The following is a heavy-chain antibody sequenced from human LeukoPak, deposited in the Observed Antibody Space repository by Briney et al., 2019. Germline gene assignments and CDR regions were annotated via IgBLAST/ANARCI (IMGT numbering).Heavy chain of an antibody. D-gene: IGHD5-18*01. J-gene: IGHJ4*02. V-gene: IGHV4-39*07. CDR2: IYYSVLN. Sequence: SETLSLTCTVSGGSMSSSSYYWGWIRQPPGKGLEWIVIIYYSVLNFFNPSLKSRVTIYVDKSNNQYSLNLISCAPADTAVYYCVGRDTAMVTRDYWGQGTLVTVSS. CDR1: GGSMSSSSYY. CDR3: VGRDTAMVTRDY.